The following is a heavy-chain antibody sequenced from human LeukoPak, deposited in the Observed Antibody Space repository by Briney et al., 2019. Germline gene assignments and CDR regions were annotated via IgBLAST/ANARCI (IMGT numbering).Heavy chain of an antibody. J-gene: IGHJ3*02. CDR3: ARDPADYIGFDI. D-gene: IGHD5-12*01. CDR1: GFTFSSYS. CDR2: ISSSSSYI. Sequence: PGRSLRLSCAASGFTFSSYSMNWVRQAPGKGLEWVSSISSSSSYIYYADSVKGRFTISRDNAKNSLYLQMNSLRAEDTAVYYCARDPADYIGFDIWGQGTMVTVSS. V-gene: IGHV3-21*01.